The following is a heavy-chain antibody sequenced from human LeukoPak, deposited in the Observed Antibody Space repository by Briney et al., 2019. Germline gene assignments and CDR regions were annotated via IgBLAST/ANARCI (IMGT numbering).Heavy chain of an antibody. CDR1: GFTFDDYA. V-gene: IGHV3-9*01. J-gene: IGHJ4*02. D-gene: IGHD1-1*01. Sequence: GGSLRLSCAASGFTFDDYAMHWVRQAPGKGLEWVSGISWNSGSIGYADSVKGRFTISRDNAKNSLYLQMNSLRAEDTALYYCAKDIEHNWVLDYWGQGTLVTVSS. CDR2: ISWNSGSI. CDR3: AKDIEHNWVLDY.